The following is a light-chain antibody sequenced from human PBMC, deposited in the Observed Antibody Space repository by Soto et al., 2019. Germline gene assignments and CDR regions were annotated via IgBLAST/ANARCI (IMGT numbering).Light chain of an antibody. CDR2: DVS. V-gene: IGLV2-14*01. CDR1: NSDVGGYNY. Sequence: QSALTQPASVSGSPGQSITISCTGTNSDVGGYNYVSWYQRHPGKAPKLMIYDVSNRPSGVSNRFSGSKSGNTASLTISGLQAEDEADYHCSSYTSTSIVFGTGTKLTVL. CDR3: SSYTSTSIV. J-gene: IGLJ1*01.